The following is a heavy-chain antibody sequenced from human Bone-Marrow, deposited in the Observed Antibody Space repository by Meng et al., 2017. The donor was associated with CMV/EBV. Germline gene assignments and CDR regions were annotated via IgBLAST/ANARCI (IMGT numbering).Heavy chain of an antibody. V-gene: IGHV3-53*01. J-gene: IGHJ5*02. CDR2: IYSGGST. CDR1: GFTVSSNY. D-gene: IGHD3-9*01. Sequence: GESLKISCAASGFTVSSNYMSWVRQAPGKGLEWVSVIYSGGSTYYADSVKGRFTISRDNSKNTLYLQMNSLRAEDTAVYYCARGYDIVENWFYPWGQGTLATVSS. CDR3: ARGYDIVENWFYP.